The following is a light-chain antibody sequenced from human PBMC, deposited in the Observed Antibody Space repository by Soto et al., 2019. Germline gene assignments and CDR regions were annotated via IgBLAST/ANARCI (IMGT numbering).Light chain of an antibody. V-gene: IGLV2-14*01. J-gene: IGLJ1*01. CDR3: SSYTNSNTEV. Sequence: QSVLTQPASVSGSPGQSITISCTGTSSDVGGYNYVSWYQQHPGKAPKLIICEVSNRPSGVSNRFSGSKSGSTASLTISGLPAEDEADYFCSSYTNSNTEVFGTGTKVTVL. CDR2: EVS. CDR1: SSDVGGYNY.